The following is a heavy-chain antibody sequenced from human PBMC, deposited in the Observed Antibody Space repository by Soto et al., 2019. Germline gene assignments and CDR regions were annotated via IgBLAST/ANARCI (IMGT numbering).Heavy chain of an antibody. Sequence: EEQLLESGGGLVQPGGSLRLSCAASGFSFRNYAMTWVRQAPGKGLEWVSGLSGSGTMRYYADSVRGRFIISRDNAKNTLFLQMDNLRVEDSAVYYCAKEAEENENVPIPGDNWGQGTPVTVSS. J-gene: IGHJ4*02. D-gene: IGHD1-1*01. CDR1: GFSFRNYA. CDR3: AKEAEENENVPIPGDN. V-gene: IGHV3-23*01. CDR2: LSGSGTMR.